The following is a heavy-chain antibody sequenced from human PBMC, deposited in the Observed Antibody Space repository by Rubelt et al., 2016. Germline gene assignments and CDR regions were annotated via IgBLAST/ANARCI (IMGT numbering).Heavy chain of an antibody. D-gene: IGHD1-26*01. CDR2: IRGSGGST. V-gene: IGHV3-23*01. J-gene: IGHJ4*02. CDR3: AKDRGIVGATTFDY. Sequence: GKGLEWVSAIRGSGGSTYYADSVKGRFTISRDNSKNTLYLQMNSLRAEDTAVYYCAKDRGIVGATTFDYWGQGTLVTVSS.